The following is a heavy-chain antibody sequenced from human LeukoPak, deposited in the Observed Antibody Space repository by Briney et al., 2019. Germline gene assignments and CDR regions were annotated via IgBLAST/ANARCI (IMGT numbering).Heavy chain of an antibody. D-gene: IGHD1-7*01. CDR1: GGSISSISYY. CDR2: IYYRGST. J-gene: IGHJ4*02. Sequence: SETLSLTCTVSGGSISSISYYWGWIRQPPGKGLEWIGHIYYRGSTFYNPSLRGRVTISVDTSKNHFSVKLTSVTTADTAVYYCARLYGNYQNYFDYWGQGTLVTVSS. V-gene: IGHV4-39*07. CDR3: ARLYGNYQNYFDY.